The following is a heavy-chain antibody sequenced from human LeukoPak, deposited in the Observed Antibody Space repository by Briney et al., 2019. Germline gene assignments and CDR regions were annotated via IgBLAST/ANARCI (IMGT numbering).Heavy chain of an antibody. CDR3: AKNTISGGHYQYYMDV. CDR1: GYTFTGNY. Sequence: ASVRVSCKASGYTFTGNYIHWMRQAPGQGLEWMGWINPNIGGTNYAQKFQGRVTMTRDTSISTAYMEVSRLSSDDTAVYYCAKNTISGGHYQYYMDVWGKGTTVTVSS. V-gene: IGHV1-2*02. D-gene: IGHD3-16*02. CDR2: INPNIGGT. J-gene: IGHJ6*03.